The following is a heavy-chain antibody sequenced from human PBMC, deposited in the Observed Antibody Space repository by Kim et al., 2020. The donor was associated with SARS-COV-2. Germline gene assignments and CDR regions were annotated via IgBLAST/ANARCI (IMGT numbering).Heavy chain of an antibody. D-gene: IGHD6-19*01. CDR3: AKDRSGWGDYYFYGLDV. J-gene: IGHJ6*02. V-gene: IGHV3-30*02. Sequence: VMGRFTISRDNSKKTLYLGMNNLRPEDTAVYYCAKDRSGWGDYYFYGLDVWGQGTTVTVSS.